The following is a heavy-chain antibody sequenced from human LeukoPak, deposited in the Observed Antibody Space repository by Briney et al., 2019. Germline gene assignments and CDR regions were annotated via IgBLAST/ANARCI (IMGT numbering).Heavy chain of an antibody. V-gene: IGHV4-4*07. CDR1: SGSISSYY. D-gene: IGHD3-10*01. J-gene: IGHJ3*02. CDR2: IHASGRT. CDR3: ARGFQYYYGSASYTDAFDI. Sequence: SETLSLTCTVSSGSISSYYWSWIRQPAGKGLEWIGRIHASGRTNYNPSLKSQVTMSVDTSNNQISLKLSSVTAADTAVYYRARGFQYYYGSASYTDAFDIWGQGTMVTVSS.